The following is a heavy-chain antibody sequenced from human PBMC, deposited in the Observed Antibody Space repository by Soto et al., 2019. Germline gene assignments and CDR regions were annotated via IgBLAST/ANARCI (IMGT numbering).Heavy chain of an antibody. V-gene: IGHV4-59*01. CDR1: GCSMSRYY. Sequence: SETLSLTCTVSGCSMSRYYWSWIRQPPGKGLEWIGYIYYSGHTNSNPSLKSRVTISVDTSKNQFSLKLSSVTAADTAVYYCARGIATTEMDVWGQGTTVTVSS. D-gene: IGHD6-13*01. CDR3: ARGIATTEMDV. J-gene: IGHJ6*02. CDR2: IYYSGHT.